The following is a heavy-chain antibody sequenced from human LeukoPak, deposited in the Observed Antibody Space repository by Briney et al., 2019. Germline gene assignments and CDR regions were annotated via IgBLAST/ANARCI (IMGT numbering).Heavy chain of an antibody. Sequence: PGGSLRLSCAASGFTVSSNYMSWVRQAPGKGLEWVSVIYSGGSTYYADSVKGRFTISRDNSKNTLYLQMNSLRAEDTAVYYCARDLFGLDTAMEIWGQGTLVTVSS. CDR3: ARDLFGLDTAMEI. J-gene: IGHJ4*02. D-gene: IGHD5-18*01. V-gene: IGHV3-53*01. CDR2: IYSGGST. CDR1: GFTVSSNY.